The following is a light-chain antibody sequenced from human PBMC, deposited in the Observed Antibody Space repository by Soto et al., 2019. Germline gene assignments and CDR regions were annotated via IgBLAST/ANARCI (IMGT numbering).Light chain of an antibody. V-gene: IGLV2-14*01. CDR3: SLYTSRDTPDV. CDR2: VVS. J-gene: IGLJ1*01. Sequence: QSALTQPASVSGSPGQSITISCTGTSSDVGAYDYVSWYQQHPDKAPKLIIYVVSNRPSGVSNRFSGSKSGNTASLTISGLQAEDEADYYCSLYTSRDTPDVFGTGTKVTVL. CDR1: SSDVGAYDY.